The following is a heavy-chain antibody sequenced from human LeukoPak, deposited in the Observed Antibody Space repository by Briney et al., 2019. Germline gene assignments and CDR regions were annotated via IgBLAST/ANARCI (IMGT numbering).Heavy chain of an antibody. CDR1: GYTFTGYY. J-gene: IGHJ4*02. CDR2: INPNSGGT. Sequence: ASVKVSCKASGYTFTGYYMHWVRQAPGQGLEWMGWINPNSGGTNYAQKFQGRVTMTRDTSISTAYMELRSLRSDDTAVYYCVSLGIAAAGHFDYWGQGTLVTVSS. CDR3: VSLGIAAAGHFDY. V-gene: IGHV1-2*02. D-gene: IGHD6-13*01.